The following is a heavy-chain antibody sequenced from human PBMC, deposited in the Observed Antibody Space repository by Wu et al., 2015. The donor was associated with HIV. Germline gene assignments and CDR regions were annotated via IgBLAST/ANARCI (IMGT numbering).Heavy chain of an antibody. CDR1: GYTFLSYD. CDR2: ISVYNGHT. V-gene: IGHV1-18*01. CDR3: VRVSPPDV. J-gene: IGHJ6*04. Sequence: QVEMVQSGAEVKKPGASVRVSCKTSGYTFLSYDINWVRQAPGQGLEWMGWISVYNGHTKYAQKFQGRVTMTRNTSTTTAYMELSRLRSDDTAVYYCVRVSPPDVWGKGPRSSSLQ.